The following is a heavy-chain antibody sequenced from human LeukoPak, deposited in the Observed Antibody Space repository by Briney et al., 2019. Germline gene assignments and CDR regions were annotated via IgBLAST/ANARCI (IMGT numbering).Heavy chain of an antibody. V-gene: IGHV3-7*03. J-gene: IGHJ5*02. CDR2: IKQDGSEK. Sequence: QSGGSLRLSCAASGFTFSSYWMSWVRQAPGKGLEWVANIKQDGSEKYYVDSVKGRFTISGDNAKNSLYLQMNSLRAEDTAVYYRARVWGSYRPSWFDPWGQGTLVTVSS. CDR1: GFTFSSYW. D-gene: IGHD3-16*02. CDR3: ARVWGSYRPSWFDP.